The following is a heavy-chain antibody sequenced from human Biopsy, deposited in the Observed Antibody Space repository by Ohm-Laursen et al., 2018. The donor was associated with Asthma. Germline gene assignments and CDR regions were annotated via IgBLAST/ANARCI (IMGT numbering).Heavy chain of an antibody. Sequence: SVKVSYKSLGGTFNTYVIGWVRQAPGQGLEWMGGINSVFGTTTYPQKFQDRVTITADDSTSTVYMELSSLRSEDTAVYYCARKAGSCISRNCYSLDFWGQGTLVTVSS. V-gene: IGHV1-69*13. D-gene: IGHD2-2*01. J-gene: IGHJ4*02. CDR3: ARKAGSCISRNCYSLDF. CDR2: INSVFGTT. CDR1: GGTFNTYV.